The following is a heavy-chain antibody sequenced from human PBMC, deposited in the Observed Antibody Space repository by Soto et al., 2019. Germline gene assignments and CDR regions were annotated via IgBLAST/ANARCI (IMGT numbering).Heavy chain of an antibody. CDR1: GGTFSSYA. Sequence: QVPLVQSGAEVKKPGSSVKVSCKASGGTFSSYAISWVRQAPGQGLEWMGGIIPIFGTANYAQKFQGRVTITADESTSTAYMELSSLRSEDTAVYYCARSYWNYYGSGSYYLNWFDPWGQGTLVTVSS. J-gene: IGHJ5*02. V-gene: IGHV1-69*01. D-gene: IGHD3-10*01. CDR2: IIPIFGTA. CDR3: ARSYWNYYGSGSYYLNWFDP.